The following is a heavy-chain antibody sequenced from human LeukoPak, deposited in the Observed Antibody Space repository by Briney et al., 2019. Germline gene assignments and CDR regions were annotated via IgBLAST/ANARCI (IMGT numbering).Heavy chain of an antibody. Sequence: GGSLRLSCAASGFTFSSYWMHWVRQAPGKGLVWVSRITSDGSSTSYADSVKGRFTISRDNAKNTLYLQMNSLRAEDTAVYYCAKDYDSSGYYSHAFDIWGQGTMVTVS. J-gene: IGHJ3*02. CDR1: GFTFSSYW. CDR2: ITSDGSST. CDR3: AKDYDSSGYYSHAFDI. V-gene: IGHV3-74*01. D-gene: IGHD3-22*01.